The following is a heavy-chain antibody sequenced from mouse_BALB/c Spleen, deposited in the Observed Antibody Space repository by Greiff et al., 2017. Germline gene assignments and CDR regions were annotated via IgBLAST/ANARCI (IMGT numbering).Heavy chain of an antibody. D-gene: IGHD2-4*01. CDR1: GFSLTSYG. J-gene: IGHJ3*01. Sequence: VQLVESGPGLVQPSQSLSITCTVSGFSLTSYGVHWVRQSPGKGLEWLGVIWSGGSTDYNAAFISRLSISKDNSKSQVFFKMNSLQANDTAIYYCAGDYDEGAWFAYWGQGTLVTVSA. CDR2: IWSGGST. CDR3: AGDYDEGAWFAY. V-gene: IGHV2-2*02.